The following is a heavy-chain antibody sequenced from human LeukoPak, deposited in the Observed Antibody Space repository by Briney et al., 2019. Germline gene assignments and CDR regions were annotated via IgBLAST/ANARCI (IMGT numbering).Heavy chain of an antibody. CDR3: ARELRRRGYYYYGMDV. V-gene: IGHV1-2*02. CDR2: INPNSGGT. CDR1: GYTFTGYY. J-gene: IGHJ6*02. Sequence: ASVKVSCKASGYTFTGYYMHWVRQAPGQGLEWMGWINPNSGGTNYAQKFQGRVTMTRDTSISTAYMELSRLRSDDTAVYYCARELRRRGYYYYGMDVWGQGTTVTVSS.